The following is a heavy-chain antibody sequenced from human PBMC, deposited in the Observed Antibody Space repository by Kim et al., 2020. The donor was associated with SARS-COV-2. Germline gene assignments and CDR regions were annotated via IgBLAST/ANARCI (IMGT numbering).Heavy chain of an antibody. D-gene: IGHD2-21*02. Sequence: GGSLRLSCAASGFTFTSCAMNWVRQAPGEGLQWVSAISGSGDTTYHADSVKGRFTISKDNSKNTLYPQMNSLRAEDTAVYYCAKGVGAVSANFDFWGQGTLVTVSS. V-gene: IGHV3-23*01. CDR2: ISGSGDTT. CDR1: GFTFTSCA. J-gene: IGHJ4*02. CDR3: AKGVGAVSANFDF.